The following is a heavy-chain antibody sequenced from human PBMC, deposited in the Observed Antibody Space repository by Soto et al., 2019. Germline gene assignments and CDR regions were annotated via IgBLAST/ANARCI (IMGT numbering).Heavy chain of an antibody. V-gene: IGHV3-23*01. CDR2: ISGSDGKT. CDR1: GFSFTSYA. D-gene: IGHD1-26*01. J-gene: IGHJ4*02. Sequence: GSLRLSCAASGFSFTSYALSWVRQAPGKGLEWVPTISGSDGKTYYADSVKGRFSISRDTSKTTLYLQMNSLRVEDTAVYYCARWSFLDYWGQGTRVTVSS. CDR3: ARWSFLDY.